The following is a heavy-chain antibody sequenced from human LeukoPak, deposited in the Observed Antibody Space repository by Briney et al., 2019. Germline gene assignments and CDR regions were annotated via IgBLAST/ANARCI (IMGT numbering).Heavy chain of an antibody. CDR2: ISYDGLNK. CDR3: AKSPADYGDDLFDC. Sequence: GGSLRLSCAASGFTFSNYAMHWVRQAPGKGLEWVAVISYDGLNKYYADSVKGRFTISRDNSKNTLYLQMNSLRAEDTAVYYCAKSPADYGDDLFDCWGQGTLVTVSS. CDR1: GFTFSNYA. V-gene: IGHV3-30-3*02. J-gene: IGHJ4*02. D-gene: IGHD4-17*01.